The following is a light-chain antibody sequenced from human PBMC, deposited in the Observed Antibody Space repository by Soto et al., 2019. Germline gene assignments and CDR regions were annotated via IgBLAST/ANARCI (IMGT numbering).Light chain of an antibody. J-gene: IGKJ1*01. V-gene: IGKV1-12*01. Sequence: DIQLPQSPSSVSASVGDRVTITCRASQDMRSWLAWYQQKPGKAPKLLVSPASNLENAVPSRFNGSGSGTDFTLTISSLQPGDFATYYCQQANSFPPATFGQGTRVEI. CDR3: QQANSFPPAT. CDR1: QDMRSW. CDR2: PAS.